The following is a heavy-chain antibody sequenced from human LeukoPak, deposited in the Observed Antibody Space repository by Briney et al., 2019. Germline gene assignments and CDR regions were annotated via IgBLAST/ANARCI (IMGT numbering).Heavy chain of an antibody. CDR1: GFTFSSYS. D-gene: IGHD3-3*01. CDR3: AKGIRSFGVVGVYYMDV. Sequence: GGSLRLSCAASGFTFSSYSMNWVRQAPGKGLERVSSISSSSSYIYYADSVKGRFTISRDNAKNTLYLQMNSLRAEDTAVYYCAKGIRSFGVVGVYYMDVWGKGTTVTVSS. V-gene: IGHV3-21*01. J-gene: IGHJ6*03. CDR2: ISSSSSYI.